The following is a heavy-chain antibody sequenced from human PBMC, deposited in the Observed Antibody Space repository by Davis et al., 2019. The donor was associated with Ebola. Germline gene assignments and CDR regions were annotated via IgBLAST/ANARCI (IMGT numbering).Heavy chain of an antibody. V-gene: IGHV3-13*01. J-gene: IGHJ5*01. CDR2: IGAAGDT. CDR3: ARAGFGSTWFDC. D-gene: IGHD6-13*01. CDR1: GFTFRSYD. Sequence: PGGSLRLSCAASGFTFRSYDMHWVRHATGKGLEWVSAIGAAGDTYYPVSVKGRFTISRENAKNSLYLQMNSLRAEDTAVYYCARAGFGSTWFDCWGQGILVTASS.